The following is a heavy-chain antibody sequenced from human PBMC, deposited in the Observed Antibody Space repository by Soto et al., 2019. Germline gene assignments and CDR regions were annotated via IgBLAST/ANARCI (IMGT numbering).Heavy chain of an antibody. CDR1: GFTFSSYG. D-gene: IGHD3-10*01. J-gene: IGHJ5*02. CDR3: ARGVSYYGSGSYWWFDP. CDR2: IWYDGSNK. Sequence: ESGGGVVQPGRSLRLSCAASGFTFSSYGMHWVRQAPGKGLEWVAVIWYDGSNKYYADSVKGRFTISRDNSKNTLYLQMNSLRAEDTAVYYCARGVSYYGSGSYWWFDPWGQGTLVTVSS. V-gene: IGHV3-33*01.